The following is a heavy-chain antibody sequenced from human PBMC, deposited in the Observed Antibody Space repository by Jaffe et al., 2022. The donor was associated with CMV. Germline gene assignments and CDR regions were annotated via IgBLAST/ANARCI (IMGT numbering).Heavy chain of an antibody. D-gene: IGHD4-4*01. CDR3: ARDPTTVTTGWFYYYGMDV. V-gene: IGHV3-7*01. CDR1: GFTFSSYW. J-gene: IGHJ6*02. Sequence: EVQLVESGGGLVQRGGSLRLSCAASGFTFSSYWMTWVRQAPGKGLEWVATIEEDESKKDYVDSVKGRFTISRDNAKNSLYLYMNSLRAEDTAVYYCARDPTTVTTGWFYYYGMDVWGQGTTVTVSS. CDR2: IEEDESKK.